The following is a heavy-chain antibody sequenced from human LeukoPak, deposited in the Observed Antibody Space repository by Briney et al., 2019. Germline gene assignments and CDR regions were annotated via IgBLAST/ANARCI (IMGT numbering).Heavy chain of an antibody. J-gene: IGHJ4*02. V-gene: IGHV1-69*13. CDR2: IIPIFGTA. CDR1: GGTFSSYA. D-gene: IGHD3-22*01. CDR3: ARGALTAYYYDSSGYYTPAGYFDY. Sequence: ASVKVSCKASGGTFSSYAISWVRQALGQGLEWMGGIIPIFGTANYAQKFQGRVTITADESTSTAYMELSRLSSEDTAVYYCARGALTAYYYDSSGYYTPAGYFDYWGQGTLVTVSS.